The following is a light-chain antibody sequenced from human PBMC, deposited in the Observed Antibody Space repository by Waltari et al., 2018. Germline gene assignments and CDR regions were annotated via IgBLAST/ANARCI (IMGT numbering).Light chain of an antibody. J-gene: IGKJ1*01. CDR2: RVS. Sequence: DVVMTQSPLSLPVTLGQPASISCRSSQSLVASDGNTYFNWFQQRPVQSPRRLFYRVSRRDSGGPDRFSGSGSGTDFTLTITRVEAEDVGVYYCMQGSHWPWTFGQGTKVEIK. V-gene: IGKV2-30*01. CDR3: MQGSHWPWT. CDR1: QSLVASDGNTY.